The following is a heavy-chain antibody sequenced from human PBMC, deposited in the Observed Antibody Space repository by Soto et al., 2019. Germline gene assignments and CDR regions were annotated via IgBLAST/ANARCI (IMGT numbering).Heavy chain of an antibody. CDR2: IYSGGST. Sequence: HPGGSLRLSCAASGFTVSSNYMSWVRQAPGKGLEWVSVIYSGGSTYYADSVKGRFTISRDNAKNSLYLQMNSLRAEDTAVYYCASTITMVRGVIWGPNAFDIWGQGTMVTVSS. D-gene: IGHD3-10*01. CDR3: ASTITMVRGVIWGPNAFDI. J-gene: IGHJ3*02. CDR1: GFTVSSNY. V-gene: IGHV3-66*01.